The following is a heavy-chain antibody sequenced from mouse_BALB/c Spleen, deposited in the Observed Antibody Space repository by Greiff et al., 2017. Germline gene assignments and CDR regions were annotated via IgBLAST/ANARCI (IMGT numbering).Heavy chain of an antibody. D-gene: IGHD2-1*01. CDR2: ISDGGSYT. V-gene: IGHV5-4*02. Sequence: EVKLVESGGGLVKPGGSLKLSCAASGFTFSDYYMYWVRQTPEKRLEWVATISDGGSYTYYPDSVKGRFTISRDNAKNNPYLQMSSLKSEDTAMYYCARDHYGNYVDYWGQGTTLTVSS. J-gene: IGHJ2*01. CDR3: ARDHYGNYVDY. CDR1: GFTFSDYY.